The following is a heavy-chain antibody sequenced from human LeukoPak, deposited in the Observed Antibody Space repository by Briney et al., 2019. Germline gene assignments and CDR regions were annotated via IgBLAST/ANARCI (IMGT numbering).Heavy chain of an antibody. CDR3: ARGRVLGSSRGYYYVPRIAGGSYYFDY. V-gene: IGHV4-39*01. CDR2: IYYSGST. D-gene: IGHD3-22*01. CDR1: GGSISSSSYY. Sequence: SETLSLTCTVSGGSISSSSYYWGRIRQPPGKGLEWIGSIYYSGSTYYNPSLKSRVTISVDTSKNQFSLKLSSVTAADTAVYYCARGRVLGSSRGYYYVPRIAGGSYYFDYWGQGTLVTVSS. J-gene: IGHJ4*02.